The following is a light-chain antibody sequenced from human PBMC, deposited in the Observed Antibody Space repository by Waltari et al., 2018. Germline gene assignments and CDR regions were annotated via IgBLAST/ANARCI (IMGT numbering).Light chain of an antibody. CDR3: QQRHGWPLT. CDR2: DAS. V-gene: IGKV3-11*01. J-gene: IGKJ4*01. Sequence: EIVLTQSPATLSLSPGERATLSCRASQSISSYLGWYQQKPGQAPRLLIYDASNRATGIPARFSGSGSGTDFTLNISSLEPEDFAVYYCQQRHGWPLTFGGGIKVEI. CDR1: QSISSY.